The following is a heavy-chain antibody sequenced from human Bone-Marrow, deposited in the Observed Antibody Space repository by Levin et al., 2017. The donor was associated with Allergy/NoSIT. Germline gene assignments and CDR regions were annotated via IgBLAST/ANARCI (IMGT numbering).Heavy chain of an antibody. CDR2: ISFDGNNK. Sequence: PGGSLRLSCAASGFTFSSYAMHWVRQAPGKGLEWVAIISFDGNNKYYADSVKGRFIISRDNSKNTLYLQMNSPRVDDTAVYYCARAPSGAMFVVATAILDSWGQGALVAVSS. D-gene: IGHD2-21*02. J-gene: IGHJ5*01. CDR1: GFTFSSYA. V-gene: IGHV3-30-3*01. CDR3: ARAPSGAMFVVATAILDS.